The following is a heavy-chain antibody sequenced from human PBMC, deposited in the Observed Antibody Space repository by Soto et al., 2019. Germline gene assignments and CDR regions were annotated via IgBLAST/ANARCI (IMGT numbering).Heavy chain of an antibody. J-gene: IGHJ6*02. CDR3: ARSNYYYYYSLDV. CDR2: IDPSDSLT. V-gene: IGHV5-10-1*01. Sequence: PGESLKISCKGYGYTFTNFWIGWVRQMPGKGLEWMGRIDPSDSLTDYSPSFQGRVTISADKSINTAYLQWSSLKASDTATYYCARSNYYYYYSLDVWGPGTTVTVSS. CDR1: GYTFTNFW. D-gene: IGHD4-4*01.